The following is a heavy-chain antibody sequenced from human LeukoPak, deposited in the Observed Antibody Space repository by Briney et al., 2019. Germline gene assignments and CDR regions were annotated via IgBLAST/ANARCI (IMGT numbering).Heavy chain of an antibody. D-gene: IGHD3-10*01. CDR1: GFSFSTAD. CDR3: AKDLFGSGSYEY. Sequence: GGSLRLSRAASGFSFSTADMHWVRQAPGKGLEWVAFLRSGGNDKYYAGSVKGRFTTSRDNSKNTLFLQMNSLRAEDTAVYYCAKDLFGSGSYEYWGQGTLVTVSS. J-gene: IGHJ4*02. V-gene: IGHV3-30*02. CDR2: LRSGGNDK.